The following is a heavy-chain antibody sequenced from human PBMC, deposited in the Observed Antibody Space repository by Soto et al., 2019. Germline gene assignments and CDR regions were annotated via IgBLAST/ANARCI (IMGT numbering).Heavy chain of an antibody. CDR2: IYYSGST. Sequence: SSETLSLTCTVSGGSISSGGYYWSWIRQHPGKGLEWIGYIYYSGSTYYNPSLKSRVTISVDTSKNQCSLKLSSVTAADTAVYYCARDLGEGYYFDYWGQGTLVTVSS. V-gene: IGHV4-31*03. CDR3: ARDLGEGYYFDY. CDR1: GGSISSGGYY. D-gene: IGHD3-16*01. J-gene: IGHJ4*02.